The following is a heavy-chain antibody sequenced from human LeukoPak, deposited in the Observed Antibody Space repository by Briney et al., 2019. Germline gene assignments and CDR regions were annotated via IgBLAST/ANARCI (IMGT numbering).Heavy chain of an antibody. D-gene: IGHD3-16*01. CDR3: ARLPWGAYSSFDP. Sequence: ASETLSLTCTVSGGSISSSSYYWGWVRQPPGKGLEWIGSVFSSGSTYYNPSPKSPVTISVDTPKNQFSLKLSSVTAADTAVYYCARLPWGAYSSFDPWGQGTLVTVSS. J-gene: IGHJ5*02. V-gene: IGHV4-39*01. CDR1: GGSISSSSYY. CDR2: VFSSGST.